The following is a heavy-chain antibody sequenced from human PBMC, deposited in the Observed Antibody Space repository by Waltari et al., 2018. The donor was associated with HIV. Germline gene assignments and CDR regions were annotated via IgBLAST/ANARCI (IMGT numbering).Heavy chain of an antibody. Sequence: EVQLVESGGGLVQPGGSLRLSCAASGFTFSTYWMTWVRQAPGKGLEWLANIKQDGSEKYYADSVKGRLTVSRDNNKKSLYLQMSSLRAEDTAVYYCVRDLKDYDFWSPVDVWGQGTTVTVSS. CDR1: GFTFSTYW. J-gene: IGHJ6*02. V-gene: IGHV3-7*01. CDR2: IKQDGSEK. CDR3: VRDLKDYDFWSPVDV. D-gene: IGHD3-3*01.